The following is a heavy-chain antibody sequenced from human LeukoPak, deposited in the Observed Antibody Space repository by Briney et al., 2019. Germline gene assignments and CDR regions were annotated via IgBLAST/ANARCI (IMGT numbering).Heavy chain of an antibody. CDR1: GFSLSTSGMC. V-gene: IGHV2-70*11. CDR2: IDWDDDK. D-gene: IGHD3-22*01. CDR3: ARNYYDSSGYYYGMDV. Sequence: SGPALVKPTQTLTLTCTFSGFSLSTSGMCVSWIRQPPGKALEWLARIDWDDDKYYSTSLKTRLTISKDTSKNQVVLTMTNMDPVDTATYYCARNYYDSSGYYYGMDVWGQGTTVTVSS. J-gene: IGHJ6*02.